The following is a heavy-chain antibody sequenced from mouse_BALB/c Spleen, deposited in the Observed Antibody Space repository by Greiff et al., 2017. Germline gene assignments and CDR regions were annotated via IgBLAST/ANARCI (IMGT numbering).Heavy chain of an antibody. CDR2: ILPGSGST. CDR1: GYTFSSYW. V-gene: IGHV1-9*01. CDR3: ARGRDGTPFFAY. J-gene: IGHJ3*01. Sequence: VQLQQSGAELMKPGASVKISCKATGYTFSSYWIEWVKQRPGHGLEWIGEILPGSGSTNYNEKFKGKATLTVDKSSSTAYMELLSLTSEDSAVYYCARGRDGTPFFAYWGQGTLVTVSA. D-gene: IGHD2-1*01.